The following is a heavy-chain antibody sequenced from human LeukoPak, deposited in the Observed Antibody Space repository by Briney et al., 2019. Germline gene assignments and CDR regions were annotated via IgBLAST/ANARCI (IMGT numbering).Heavy chain of an antibody. V-gene: IGHV4-59*01. J-gene: IGHJ5*02. CDR2: IYYSGST. CDR3: ARAIDVRSDPTLLLWFGETSFDP. Sequence: PSETLSLTCTVSGGSISSYYWSWIRQPPGKGLEWIGYIYYSGSTNYNPSLKSRVTISVDTSKNQFSLKLSSVTAADTAVYYCARAIDVRSDPTLLLWFGETSFDPWGQGTLVTVSS. CDR1: GGSISSYY. D-gene: IGHD3-10*01.